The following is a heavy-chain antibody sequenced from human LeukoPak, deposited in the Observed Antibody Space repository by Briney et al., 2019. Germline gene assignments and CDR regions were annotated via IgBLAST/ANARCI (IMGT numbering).Heavy chain of an antibody. V-gene: IGHV3-23*01. CDR2: ISGSGGST. CDR1: GFTFSSYG. D-gene: IGHD4-23*01. Sequence: GGTLRLSCAASGFTFSSYGMSWVRQAPGKGLEWVSAISGSGGSTYYADSVKGRFTISRDNSKNTLYLQMNSLRAEDTAVYYCAKDLFGYGGNPHFDCWGQGALVTVSS. CDR3: AKDLFGYGGNPHFDC. J-gene: IGHJ4*02.